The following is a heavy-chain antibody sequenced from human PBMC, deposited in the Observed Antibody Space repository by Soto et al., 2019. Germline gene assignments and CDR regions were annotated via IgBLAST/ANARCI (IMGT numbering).Heavy chain of an antibody. V-gene: IGHV3-33*06. D-gene: IGHD3-3*01. Sequence: GGSLRLSCAASGFTFSSYGMHWVRQAPGKGLEWVAVIWYDGSNKYYADSVKGRFTISRDNSKNTLYLQMNSLRAEDTAVYYCAKSSYYFWSGYQKTDSSYYGMDVWGQGTTVTVSS. CDR2: IWYDGSNK. J-gene: IGHJ6*02. CDR3: AKSSYYFWSGYQKTDSSYYGMDV. CDR1: GFTFSSYG.